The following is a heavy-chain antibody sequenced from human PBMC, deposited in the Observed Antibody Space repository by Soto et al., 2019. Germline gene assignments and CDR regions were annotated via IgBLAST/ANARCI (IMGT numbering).Heavy chain of an antibody. CDR3: ARTGTTWYFDY. Sequence: GGSLRLSCAVSGLTFSSHSMNWARQAPGKGLEWVSSIYSSSNYIYYADSVKGRFTISRDNAKNSLYLQMNSLRAEDTAVYYCARTGTTWYFDYWGQGILVTVSS. D-gene: IGHD1-1*01. CDR1: GLTFSSHS. V-gene: IGHV3-21*01. CDR2: IYSSSNYI. J-gene: IGHJ4*02.